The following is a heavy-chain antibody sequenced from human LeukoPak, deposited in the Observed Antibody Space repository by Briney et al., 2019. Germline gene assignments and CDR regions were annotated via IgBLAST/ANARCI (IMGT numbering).Heavy chain of an antibody. Sequence: ASVKVSCKASGYSFTGSYIHWARQAPGQGPEWMGVINPSGSSTIYAQKFKGRVTMTKDTSTGTVYMDLSSLRSEDTAVYYCASTKASDWHLTASPLDFWGQGTLVSVSS. CDR2: INPSGSST. V-gene: IGHV1-46*01. CDR1: GYSFTGSY. D-gene: IGHD1-7*01. CDR3: ASTKASDWHLTASPLDF. J-gene: IGHJ4*02.